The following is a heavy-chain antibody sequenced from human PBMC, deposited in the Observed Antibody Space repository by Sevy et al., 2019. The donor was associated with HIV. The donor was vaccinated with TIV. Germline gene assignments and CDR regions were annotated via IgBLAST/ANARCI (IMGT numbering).Heavy chain of an antibody. CDR1: GGTFSSYA. CDR3: ARSSYCSSTSCYVYYYYGMDV. Sequence: ASVKASCKASGGTFSSYAISWVRQAPGQGLEWMGGIIPIFGTANYAQKFQGRVTITADESTSTAYMELSSLRSEDTAVYYCARSSYCSSTSCYVYYYYGMDVWGQGTTVTVSS. J-gene: IGHJ6*02. D-gene: IGHD2-2*01. CDR2: IIPIFGTA. V-gene: IGHV1-69*13.